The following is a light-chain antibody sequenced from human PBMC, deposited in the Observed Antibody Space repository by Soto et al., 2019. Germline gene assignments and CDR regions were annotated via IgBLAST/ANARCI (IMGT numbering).Light chain of an antibody. J-gene: IGKJ1*01. CDR2: AAS. CDR1: QDINSR. V-gene: IGKV1D-16*01. Sequence: DIQMTQSPSSVSASVGDTVTITCRASQDINSRLAWFQQKPGRAAKYLIQAASILQSGFPSRFAGSGSGTEFTLTISSLQPDDFATYYCQQYSTYTPRTFGQGTKVDIK. CDR3: QQYSTYTPRT.